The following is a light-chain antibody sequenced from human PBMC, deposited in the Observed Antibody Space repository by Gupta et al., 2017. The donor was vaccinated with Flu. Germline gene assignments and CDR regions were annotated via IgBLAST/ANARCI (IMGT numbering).Light chain of an antibody. V-gene: IGLV2-23*02. CDR1: SSDVGRYNL. CDR3: CSYVGGHSWV. J-gene: IGLJ3*02. CDR2: EVN. Sequence: QSALTQPASVSGSPGQSITISCTGTSSDVGRYNLVSWYHQYPGKAPRLMIHEVNKRPSGVSNRFSGSKSGNTASLTISGLQPGDEADYYCCSYVGGHSWVFGGGTKLTVL.